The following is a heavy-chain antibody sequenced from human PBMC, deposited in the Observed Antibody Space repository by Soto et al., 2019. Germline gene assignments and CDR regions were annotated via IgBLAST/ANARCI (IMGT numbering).Heavy chain of an antibody. D-gene: IGHD6-13*01. J-gene: IGHJ6*02. CDR1: SGSISSHN. Sequence: PSETLSLTCSDSSGSISSHNWGWIRLPPGKGLEWIGYIRDDGSTSYNPSLSSRVTMSLDTSKKEFSLKLPSVPAADTAVYYCARLSMTAAAVVYYYGMDVGGQGTTVTSP. CDR2: IRDDGST. CDR3: ARLSMTAAAVVYYYGMDV. V-gene: IGHV4-59*08.